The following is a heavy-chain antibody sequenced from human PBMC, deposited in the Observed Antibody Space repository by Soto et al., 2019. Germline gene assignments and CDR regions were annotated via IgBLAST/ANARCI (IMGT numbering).Heavy chain of an antibody. D-gene: IGHD3-10*01. Sequence: ASVKVSCKASGYTFTSYAMHWVRQAPGQRLEWMGWINAGNGNTKYSQKFQGRVTITRDTSASTAYMELSSLRSEDTAVYYCARDRNTMVRGVIKKYAFDICGQGTMVTVSS. V-gene: IGHV1-3*01. CDR1: GYTFTSYA. CDR3: ARDRNTMVRGVIKKYAFDI. J-gene: IGHJ3*02. CDR2: INAGNGNT.